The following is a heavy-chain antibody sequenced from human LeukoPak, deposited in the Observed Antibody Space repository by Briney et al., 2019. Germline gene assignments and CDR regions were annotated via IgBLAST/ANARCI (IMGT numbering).Heavy chain of an antibody. CDR1: GGSISSSTYY. J-gene: IGHJ4*02. D-gene: IGHD1-26*01. CDR3: ARLASGRSFDY. V-gene: IGHV4-39*01. CDR2: IHYSGST. Sequence: PTETLSLTCTVSGGSISSSTYYWGWIRQPPGKGLEWIGSIHYSGSTYYNPSLESRVTISVDTSKNQFSLKLSSVTAADTAVHYCARLASGRSFDYWGQGTLVTVSS.